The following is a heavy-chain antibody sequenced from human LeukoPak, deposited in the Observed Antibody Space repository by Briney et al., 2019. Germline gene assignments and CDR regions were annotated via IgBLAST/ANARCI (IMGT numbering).Heavy chain of an antibody. CDR3: VRAGQLVGPTGAWF. J-gene: IGHJ4*02. D-gene: IGHD1-26*01. CDR2: ISGSGTII. CDR1: GFTFSDYY. V-gene: IGHV3-11*01. Sequence: PGGSLRLSCAASGFTFSDYYMSWIRQAPGEGLQWVSFISGSGTIIYHADSVKGRFTISRDNAKNSLYLQMDSLRVEDTAVYYCVRAGQLVGPTGAWFWGQGTLVTVSS.